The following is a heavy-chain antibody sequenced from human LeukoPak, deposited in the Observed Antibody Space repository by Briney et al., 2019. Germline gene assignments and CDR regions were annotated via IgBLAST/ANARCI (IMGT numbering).Heavy chain of an antibody. CDR3: ARGRGSTALDI. Sequence: GASVKVSCKASGYTFTGYYMHWVRQAPGQGLEWMGWINPNSGGTNYAQKFQGRVTMTRDTSISTVYMEVSSLRSDDTAVYYCARGRGSTALDIWGQGTMVTVSS. CDR2: INPNSGGT. D-gene: IGHD3-10*01. V-gene: IGHV1-2*02. CDR1: GYTFTGYY. J-gene: IGHJ3*02.